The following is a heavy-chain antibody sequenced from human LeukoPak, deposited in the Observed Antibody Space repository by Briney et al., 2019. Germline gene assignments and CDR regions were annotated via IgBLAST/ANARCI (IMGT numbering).Heavy chain of an antibody. Sequence: PGASVKVSCKASGYTFNSYGISWVRQAPGQGLEWMGWISTYKGNTNYAQRLQGGVTMTRDTSTNTAYMELRSLRAEDTAVYYCARDPRIEAAGPEYFQHWGQGTLVTVSS. CDR1: GYTFNSYG. J-gene: IGHJ1*01. V-gene: IGHV1-18*01. D-gene: IGHD6-13*01. CDR2: ISTYKGNT. CDR3: ARDPRIEAAGPEYFQH.